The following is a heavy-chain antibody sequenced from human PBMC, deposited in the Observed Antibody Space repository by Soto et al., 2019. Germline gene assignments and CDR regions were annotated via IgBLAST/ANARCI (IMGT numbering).Heavy chain of an antibody. CDR1: GYTFTSYY. D-gene: IGHD3-22*01. V-gene: IGHV1-46*01. CDR2: INPSGGST. J-gene: IGHJ4*02. Sequence: ASVKVSCKASGYTFTSYYMHWVRQAPGQGLEWMGIINPSGGSTSYAQKFQGRVTMTRDTSTSTVYMELSSLRSEDTAVYYCAILYYDSSGYVSPYFDYWGQGTLVTVSS. CDR3: AILYYDSSGYVSPYFDY.